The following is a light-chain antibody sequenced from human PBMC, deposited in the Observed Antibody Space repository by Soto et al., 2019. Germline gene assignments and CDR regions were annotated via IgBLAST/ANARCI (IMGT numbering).Light chain of an antibody. CDR1: PSVTNF. Sequence: EIVLTPSPATLSLSLGERATLSSSASPSVTNFLAWYQQKPGQAPRLLIYDASNRATGIPARFSGSGSGTDFTLTISSLEPEDFAVYYCQQRSNWPPWTFGQGTKVDIK. CDR3: QQRSNWPPWT. V-gene: IGKV3-11*01. J-gene: IGKJ1*01. CDR2: DAS.